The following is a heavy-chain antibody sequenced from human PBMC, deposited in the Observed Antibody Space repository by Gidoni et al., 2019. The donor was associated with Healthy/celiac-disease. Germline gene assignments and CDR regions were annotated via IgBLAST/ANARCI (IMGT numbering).Heavy chain of an antibody. CDR1: GYSFTSYW. D-gene: IGHD2-2*01. CDR2: IYPGDSDT. J-gene: IGHJ3*02. Sequence: EVQLVQSGAEVKKPGESLKISCKGSGYSFTSYWIGWVRQTPGKGLEWMGIIYPGDSDTRYSPSFQGQVTISAGKSISTAYLQWSSLKASDTAMYYCARGYCSSTSCYDAFDIWGQETMVTVSS. CDR3: ARGYCSSTSCYDAFDI. V-gene: IGHV5-51*01.